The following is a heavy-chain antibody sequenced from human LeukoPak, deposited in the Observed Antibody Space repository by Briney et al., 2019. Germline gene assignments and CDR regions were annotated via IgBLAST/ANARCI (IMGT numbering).Heavy chain of an antibody. D-gene: IGHD2-2*01. CDR2: ISGSGGST. V-gene: IGHV3-23*01. J-gene: IGHJ4*02. CDR3: AKGRGFGPAAPFDY. Sequence: QTGGSLRLSCAGSGFTFNSYAMTWVRQAPGKGLEWVAMISGSGGSTYYADSVKGRFTISRDNSKNTLYLQMSSLRAEDSAVYYCAKGRGFGPAAPFDYWGQGTLVTVSS. CDR1: GFTFNSYA.